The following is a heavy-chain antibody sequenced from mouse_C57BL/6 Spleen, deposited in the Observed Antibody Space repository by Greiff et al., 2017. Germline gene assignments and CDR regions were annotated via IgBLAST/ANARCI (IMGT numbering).Heavy chain of an antibody. J-gene: IGHJ3*01. CDR1: GFTFSSYP. D-gene: IGHD2-3*01. CDR2: ISGGGGNT. V-gene: IGHV5-9*01. Sequence: EVKLMESGGGLVKPGGSLKLSCAASGFTFSSYPMSWVRQTPEKRLEWVATISGGGGNTYYPDSVKGRFTISRDNAKNTLYLQMSSLRSEDTALYYCARHNGYYWFAYWGQGTLVTVSA. CDR3: ARHNGYYWFAY.